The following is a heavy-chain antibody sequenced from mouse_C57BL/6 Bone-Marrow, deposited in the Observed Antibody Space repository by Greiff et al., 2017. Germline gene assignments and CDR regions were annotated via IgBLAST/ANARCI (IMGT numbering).Heavy chain of an antibody. Sequence: EVQGVESGGGLVQPGGSLSLSCAASGFTFTDYYMSWVRQPPGKALVWLGFISNKANGYTTEYSAFVKGRFTISRDNSQSILYLQMKALRAEDSATYYCARLPITTVVAPYFDYWGQGTTLTVSS. CDR2: ISNKANGYTT. CDR3: ARLPITTVVAPYFDY. CDR1: GFTFTDYY. D-gene: IGHD1-1*01. V-gene: IGHV7-3*01. J-gene: IGHJ2*01.